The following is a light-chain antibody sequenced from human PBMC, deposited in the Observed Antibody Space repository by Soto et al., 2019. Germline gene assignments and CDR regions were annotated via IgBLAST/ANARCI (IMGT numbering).Light chain of an antibody. V-gene: IGKV3-20*01. Sequence: EIVSTQSPGTLSLSPGERATLSCRASQSVSSSYLAWYQQKPGQAPRLLIYGASSRATGIPDRFSGSGSGTDFTLTISRREPEDFAVYYCQQYGSSSLTFGGGTKVEIK. CDR1: QSVSSSY. CDR3: QQYGSSSLT. CDR2: GAS. J-gene: IGKJ4*01.